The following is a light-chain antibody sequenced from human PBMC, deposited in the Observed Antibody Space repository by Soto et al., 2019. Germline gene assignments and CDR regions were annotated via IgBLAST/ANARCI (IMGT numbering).Light chain of an antibody. CDR1: SSNIGAGYD. CDR3: QSYDSSLSGYV. Sequence: QSVLTQPPSVSGAPGQRVTISCTGSSSNIGAGYDVHWYQQLPGTAPKLLIYGNSNRPSGVPDRFSGSKSGTSASLAITGLQAEDEADYYSQSYDSSLSGYVFGTGNKLTVL. V-gene: IGLV1-40*01. CDR2: GNS. J-gene: IGLJ1*01.